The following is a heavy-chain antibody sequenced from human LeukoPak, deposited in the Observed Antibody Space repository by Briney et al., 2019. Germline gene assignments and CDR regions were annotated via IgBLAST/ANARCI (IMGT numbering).Heavy chain of an antibody. CDR2: IYHSGST. CDR3: ASTASSGYYRRFDY. Sequence: SSETLSLTCAVSGGSISSSNWWSWVRQPPGKGLEWIGEIYHSGSTNYNPSLKSRVTISVDKSKNQFSLKLSSVTAADTAVYYCASTASSGYYRRFDYWGQGTLVTVSS. D-gene: IGHD3-22*01. V-gene: IGHV4-4*02. J-gene: IGHJ4*02. CDR1: GGSISSSNW.